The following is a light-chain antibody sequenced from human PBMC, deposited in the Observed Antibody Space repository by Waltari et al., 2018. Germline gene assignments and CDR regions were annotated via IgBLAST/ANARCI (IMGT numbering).Light chain of an antibody. J-gene: IGKJ3*01. CDR3: HQYYNIPFT. Sequence: DIVMTQSPDSLAVSPGERATIHCKSSQSVLYSSNNKNYLAWYQQKPGQPPKLLIYWASTRESGVPDRLSGSGSGTDFTLTISSLQAEDVAVYYCHQYYNIPFTFGPGTKVDIK. V-gene: IGKV4-1*01. CDR2: WAS. CDR1: QSVLYSSNNKNY.